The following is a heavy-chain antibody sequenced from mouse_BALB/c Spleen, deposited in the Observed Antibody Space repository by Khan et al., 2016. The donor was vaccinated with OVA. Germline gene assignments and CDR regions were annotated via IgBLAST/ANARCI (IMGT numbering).Heavy chain of an antibody. Sequence: EVELVESGGGLVQPGGSRKLSCAASGFTFSDYGMAWVRQAPGKGPEWVAFISNLAYSIYYADTVTGRFTISRENAKNTLYLEMSTLRSEDTAMYYCAMLYYGSSCAYWGQGTLVTVSA. D-gene: IGHD1-1*01. CDR3: AMLYYGSSCAY. CDR1: GFTFSDYG. V-gene: IGHV5-15*02. J-gene: IGHJ3*01. CDR2: ISNLAYSI.